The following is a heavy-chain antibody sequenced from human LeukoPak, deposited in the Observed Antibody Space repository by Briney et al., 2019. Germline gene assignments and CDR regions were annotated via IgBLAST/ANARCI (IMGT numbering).Heavy chain of an antibody. CDR1: GFTVSSNY. D-gene: IGHD5-18*01. J-gene: IGHJ4*02. V-gene: IGHV3-66*01. Sequence: GGSLRLSCAASGFTVSSNYMSWVRQAPGKGLEWVSVIYSGGSTYYADSVKGRFTISRDNSKNTLYLQMNSLRAEDTAVYYCVRSLGRLLYFDYWGQGTLVTVSS. CDR2: IYSGGST. CDR3: VRSLGRLLYFDY.